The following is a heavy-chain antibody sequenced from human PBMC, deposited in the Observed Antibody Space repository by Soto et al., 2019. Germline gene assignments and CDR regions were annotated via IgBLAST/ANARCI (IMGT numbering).Heavy chain of an antibody. Sequence: SETLSLTCTVSGGSISSYYWSWIRQPPGKGLEWIGYIYYSGSTNYNPSLKSRVTISVDTSKNQFSLKLSSVTAADTAVYYCARGERGMATIDYWGQGTLVTVSS. J-gene: IGHJ4*02. CDR1: GGSISSYY. V-gene: IGHV4-59*01. D-gene: IGHD5-12*01. CDR2: IYYSGST. CDR3: ARGERGMATIDY.